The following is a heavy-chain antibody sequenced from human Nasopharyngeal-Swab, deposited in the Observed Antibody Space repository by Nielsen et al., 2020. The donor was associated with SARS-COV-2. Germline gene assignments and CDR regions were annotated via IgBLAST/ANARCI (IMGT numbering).Heavy chain of an antibody. CDR1: GGTFSSYA. D-gene: IGHD6-19*01. V-gene: IGHV1-69*05. CDR2: IIPIFGTA. CDR3: ARMVYSSGTAPEYYFDY. Sequence: SVKVSCKASGGTFSSYAISWVRQAPGQGLEWMGGIIPIFGTANYAQKLQGRVTMTTDTSTSTAYMELRSLRSDDTAVYYCARMVYSSGTAPEYYFDYWGQGTLVTVSS. J-gene: IGHJ4*02.